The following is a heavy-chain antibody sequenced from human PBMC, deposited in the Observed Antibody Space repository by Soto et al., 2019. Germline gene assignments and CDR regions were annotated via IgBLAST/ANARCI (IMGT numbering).Heavy chain of an antibody. CDR3: ARSQLELYYDFWSGSQSAFDI. D-gene: IGHD3-3*01. CDR2: INHSGST. Sequence: PSETLSLTCAVYGGSFSGYYWSWIRQPPGKGLESIGEINHSGSTNYNPSLKSRVTISVDTSKNQFSLKLSSVTAADTAVYYCARSQLELYYDFWSGSQSAFDIWGQGTMVTV. J-gene: IGHJ3*02. V-gene: IGHV4-34*01. CDR1: GGSFSGYY.